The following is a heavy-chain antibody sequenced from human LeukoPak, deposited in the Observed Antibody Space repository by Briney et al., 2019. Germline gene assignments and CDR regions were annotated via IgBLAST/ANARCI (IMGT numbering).Heavy chain of an antibody. CDR1: GGSISSSSYY. CDR2: IYYSGST. D-gene: IGHD3-9*01. V-gene: IGHV4-39*07. CDR3: ARRRALYYDILTGYVTPLYYFDC. J-gene: IGHJ4*02. Sequence: PSETLSLTCTVSGGSISSSSYYWGWIRQPPGKGLEWIGSIYYSGSTYYNPSLKSRVTISVDTSKNQFSLKLSSVTAADTAVYYCARRRALYYDILTGYVTPLYYFDCWGQGTLVTVSS.